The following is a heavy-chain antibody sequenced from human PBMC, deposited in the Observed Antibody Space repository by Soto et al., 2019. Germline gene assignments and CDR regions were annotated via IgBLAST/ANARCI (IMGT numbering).Heavy chain of an antibody. V-gene: IGHV4-34*01. CDR2: INHSGST. CDR3: ARELWYYYDSSVYYPSYYYYGMDV. CDR1: GGSFSGYY. D-gene: IGHD3-22*01. J-gene: IGHJ6*02. Sequence: SETLSLTCAVYGGSFSGYYWSWIRQPPGKGLEWIGEINHSGSTNYNPSLKSRVTISVDTSKNQFSLKLSSVTAADTAVYYCARELWYYYDSSVYYPSYYYYGMDVWGQGTTVTVSS.